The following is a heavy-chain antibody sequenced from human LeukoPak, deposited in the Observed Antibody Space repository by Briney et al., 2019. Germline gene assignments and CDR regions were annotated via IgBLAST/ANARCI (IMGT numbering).Heavy chain of an antibody. Sequence: PSETLSLSCSVSGGSVSNYYWSWIRQPPGKGLEWIGYVYYTGSTNYNPSLKSRVTMFEDKSKNQFSLRLYSVTVADTAVYYCARHFAYSSSSYFDYWGQGSLVTVSS. CDR2: VYYTGST. D-gene: IGHD6-6*01. CDR1: GGSVSNYY. CDR3: ARHFAYSSSSYFDY. J-gene: IGHJ4*02. V-gene: IGHV4-59*08.